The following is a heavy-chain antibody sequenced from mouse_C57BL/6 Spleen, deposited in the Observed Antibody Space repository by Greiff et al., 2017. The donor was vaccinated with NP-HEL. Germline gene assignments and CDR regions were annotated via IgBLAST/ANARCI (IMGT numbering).Heavy chain of an antibody. D-gene: IGHD2-4*01. CDR1: GYTFTNYW. V-gene: IGHV1-63*01. Sequence: VQRVESGAELVRPGTSVKMSCKASGYTFTNYWIGWAKQRPGHGLEWIGDIYPGGGYTNYNEKFKGKATLTADKSSSTAYMQFSSLTSEDSAIYYCARGLRRDAMDYWGQGTSVTVSS. CDR3: ARGLRRDAMDY. J-gene: IGHJ4*01. CDR2: IYPGGGYT.